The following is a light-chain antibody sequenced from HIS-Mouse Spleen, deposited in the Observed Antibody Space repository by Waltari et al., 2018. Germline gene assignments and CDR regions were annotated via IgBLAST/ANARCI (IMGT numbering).Light chain of an antibody. Sequence: SYELTQPPSVSVSPGQTARITCSGDALPKQYAYWYQQKPGQAPLLGIYKDSERPSGIPEGFSGSSSGTTVTLTISGVQAEDEADYYCQSADSSGTYPVVFGGGTKLTVL. CDR1: ALPKQY. CDR2: KDS. V-gene: IGLV3-25*03. CDR3: QSADSSGTYPVV. J-gene: IGLJ2*01.